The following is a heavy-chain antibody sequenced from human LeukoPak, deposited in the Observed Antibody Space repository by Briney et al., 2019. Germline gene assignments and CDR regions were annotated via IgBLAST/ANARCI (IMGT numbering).Heavy chain of an antibody. J-gene: IGHJ4*02. CDR2: IGTGGDT. CDR1: GFTFSAHA. D-gene: IGHD1-26*01. Sequence: GGSLRLSCAASGFTFSAHAMHWVRQPTGKGLEWVSAIGTGGDTFYPGSVKGRFTISRENVKNSLYLQMNSLRAEDTAVYYCARQMTPHGNFDYWGQGILVTVSS. CDR3: ARQMTPHGNFDY. V-gene: IGHV3-13*01.